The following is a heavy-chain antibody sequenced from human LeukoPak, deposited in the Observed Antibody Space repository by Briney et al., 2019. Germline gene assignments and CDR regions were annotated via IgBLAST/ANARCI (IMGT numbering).Heavy chain of an antibody. D-gene: IGHD1-14*01. CDR1: GGSISSYY. CDR3: ARHPPSYKGAFDM. J-gene: IGHJ3*02. CDR2: IYTSGST. V-gene: IGHV4-4*07. Sequence: SETLSLTCTVSGGSISSYYWSWIRQPAGKGLEWIGRIYTSGSTNYNPSLKSRVTISVDTSKNQFSLKLNSVTAADTAVYYCARHPPSYKGAFDMWGQGTMVTVSS.